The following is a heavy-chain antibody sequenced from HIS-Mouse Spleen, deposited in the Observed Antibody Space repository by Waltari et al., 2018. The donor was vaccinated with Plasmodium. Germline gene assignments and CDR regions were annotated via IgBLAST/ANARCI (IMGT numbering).Heavy chain of an antibody. V-gene: IGHV3-30*18. CDR1: GFTFSSYG. J-gene: IGHJ4*02. Sequence: QVQLVESGGGVVQPGRSLRLSCAASGFTFSSYGMHWVRQAPGKGVEWVVVISYDGSNKYYADSVKGRFTISRDNSKNTLYLQMNSLRAEDTAVYYCAKDRRSSSWYVDYWGQGTLVTVSS. CDR2: ISYDGSNK. CDR3: AKDRRSSSWYVDY. D-gene: IGHD6-13*01.